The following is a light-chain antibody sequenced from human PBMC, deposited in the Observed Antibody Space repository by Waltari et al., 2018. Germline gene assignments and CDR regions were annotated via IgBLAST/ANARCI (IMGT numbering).Light chain of an antibody. CDR3: QQYYSTPSIT. Sequence: DIVMTQSPDSLAVSLGERATINCKSSQTVFCSSNNKNYLAWDQQKPGQPPKLLIYWAATRESGVPDRFSGSGSGTDFTLTISSLQAEDVAVYYCQQYYSTPSITFGQGTRLEIK. V-gene: IGKV4-1*01. CDR2: WAA. J-gene: IGKJ5*01. CDR1: QTVFCSSNNKNY.